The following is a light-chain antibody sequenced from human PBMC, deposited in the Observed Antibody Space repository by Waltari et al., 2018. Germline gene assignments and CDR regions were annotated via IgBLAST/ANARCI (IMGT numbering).Light chain of an antibody. CDR3: CSYAGNPWV. J-gene: IGLJ3*02. CDR2: DVS. Sequence: QSALTQPRSVSGSPGPSVTISCTGTSSDGGGYNCVSWYQQHPGKAPKLMIYDVSKRPSVVPDRFSGSKSGNTASLTISGLQAEDEADYYCCSYAGNPWVFGGGTKLTVL. CDR1: SSDGGGYNC. V-gene: IGLV2-11*01.